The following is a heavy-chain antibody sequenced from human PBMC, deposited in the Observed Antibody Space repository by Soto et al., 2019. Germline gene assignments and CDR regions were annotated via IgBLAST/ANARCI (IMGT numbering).Heavy chain of an antibody. D-gene: IGHD3-10*01. V-gene: IGHV3-23*01. CDR3: AKDRPNYYGSGGGYYKAGGDY. Sequence: EVQLLGSGGGLVQPGGSLRLSCAASGLTFSTYAMSWVRQAPGKGLEWVSSISGNGANTYYTDSVKGRFIISRDNSKNTRFLQIISLSAEDTALYYCAKDRPNYYGSGGGYYKAGGDYWGQGTLVTVSS. CDR2: ISGNGANT. CDR1: GLTFSTYA. J-gene: IGHJ4*02.